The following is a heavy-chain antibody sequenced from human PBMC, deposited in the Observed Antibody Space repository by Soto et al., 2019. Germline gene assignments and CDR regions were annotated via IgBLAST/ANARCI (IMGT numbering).Heavy chain of an antibody. CDR3: ASGIQLWLRRINNGYSG. Sequence: QVQLVQSGAEVKKPESSVKVSCKAPGGTFSTYAISWVRQASGQGLEWMGGIIPMFGTANYAQRFQDGVTITAYESTTRVNMELSILRSEDTAVYFCASGIQLWLRRINNGYSGWGQGTLVTVSS. CDR1: GGTFSTYA. V-gene: IGHV1-69*12. D-gene: IGHD5-18*01. J-gene: IGHJ4*02. CDR2: IIPMFGTA.